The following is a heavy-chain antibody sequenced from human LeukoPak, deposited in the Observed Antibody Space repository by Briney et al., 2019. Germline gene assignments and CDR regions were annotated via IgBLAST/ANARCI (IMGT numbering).Heavy chain of an antibody. CDR2: INHSGST. J-gene: IGHJ4*02. V-gene: IGHV4-34*01. Sequence: SETLSLTCAVYGGPFSGYYWSWIRQPPGKGLEWIGEINHSGSTNYNPSLKSRVTISVDTSKNQFSLKLSSVTAADTAVYYCARGGMSRDAFTRGVYSYGPDYWGQGTLVTVSS. D-gene: IGHD5-18*01. CDR1: GGPFSGYY. CDR3: ARGGMSRDAFTRGVYSYGPDY.